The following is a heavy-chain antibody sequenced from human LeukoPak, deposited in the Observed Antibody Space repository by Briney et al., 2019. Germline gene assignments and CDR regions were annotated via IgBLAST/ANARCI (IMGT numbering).Heavy chain of an antibody. D-gene: IGHD2-15*01. Sequence: GGSLRLSCAASGFTFSNYCMHWVRQAPGKGLEWVSRINSDGSSTTYADSVKGRFTISRDNAKNTLYLQMNSLRAEDTAVYYCASQDIFDYWGQGTLVTVSS. CDR1: GFTFSNYC. CDR2: INSDGSST. V-gene: IGHV3-74*01. CDR3: ASQDIFDY. J-gene: IGHJ4*02.